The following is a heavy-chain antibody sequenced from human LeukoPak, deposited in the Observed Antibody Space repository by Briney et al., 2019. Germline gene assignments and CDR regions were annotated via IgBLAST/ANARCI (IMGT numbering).Heavy chain of an antibody. CDR3: ARANDYYDSSGYYIDAFDI. CDR2: IYYSGST. CDR1: GGSLSSGGYY. D-gene: IGHD3-22*01. V-gene: IGHV4-31*03. Sequence: SETLSLTCTVSGGSLSSGGYYWSWLRQHPGTGLEWIGYIYYSGSTYYNPSLKSRVTISVDTSKNQFSLKLSSVTAADTAVYYCARANDYYDSSGYYIDAFDIWGQGTMVTVSS. J-gene: IGHJ3*02.